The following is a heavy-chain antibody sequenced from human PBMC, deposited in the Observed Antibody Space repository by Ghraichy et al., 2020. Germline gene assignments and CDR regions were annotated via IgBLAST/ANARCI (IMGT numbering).Heavy chain of an antibody. CDR1: GFTFDDYA. J-gene: IGHJ4*02. D-gene: IGHD1-26*01. CDR2: ISWNSGSI. CDR3: AKGGGYSWSYYWYYFDY. V-gene: IGHV3-9*01. Sequence: GGSLRLSCAASGFTFDDYAMHWVRQAPGKGLEWVSGISWNSGSIGYADSVKGRFTISRDNAKNSLYLQMNSLRAEDTALYYCAKGGGYSWSYYWYYFDYWGQGTLVTVSS.